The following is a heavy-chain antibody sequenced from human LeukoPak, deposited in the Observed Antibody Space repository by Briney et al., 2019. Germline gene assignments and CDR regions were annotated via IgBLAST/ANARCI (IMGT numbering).Heavy chain of an antibody. CDR2: IRTKTNSYTT. CDR1: GFTFSDHY. CDR3: AKPASIAARGY. Sequence: GGSLRLSCAASGFTFSDHYMDWVRQAPGKGLEWVGRIRTKTNSYTTIYAASVKGRFTISRDDSKNSLYLQMNSLKTEDTAVYYCAKPASIAARGYWGQGTLVTVSS. J-gene: IGHJ4*02. V-gene: IGHV3-72*01. D-gene: IGHD6-6*01.